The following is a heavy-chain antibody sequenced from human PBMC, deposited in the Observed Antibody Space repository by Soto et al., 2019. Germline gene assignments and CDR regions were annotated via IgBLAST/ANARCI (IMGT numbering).Heavy chain of an antibody. CDR2: ISWNSGSI. V-gene: IGHV3-9*01. Sequence: GGSLRLSCAASGFTFDDYAMHWVRQAPGKGLEWVSGISWNSGSIGYADSVKGRFTISRDNAKNSLYLQMNSLRAEDTALYYCAKGITGMEYYFDYWGQGTLVTVSS. CDR1: GFTFDDYA. D-gene: IGHD1-20*01. J-gene: IGHJ4*02. CDR3: AKGITGMEYYFDY.